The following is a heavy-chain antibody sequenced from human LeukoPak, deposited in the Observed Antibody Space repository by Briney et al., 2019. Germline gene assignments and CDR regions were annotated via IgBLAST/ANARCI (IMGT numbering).Heavy chain of an antibody. D-gene: IGHD5-12*01. CDR3: ASSYVRSGYEPDVDS. CDR2: MNANRGNT. J-gene: IGHJ4*02. Sequence: GASVKVSCNASGYAFTIYDINWVRQATGQGIERMGVMNANRGNTCYSQKFQGRVTITRNTTISTSYMEKRSLRSEDTAVYYCASSYVRSGYEPDVDSWGQGTLVTVSS. CDR1: GYAFTIYD. V-gene: IGHV1-8*03.